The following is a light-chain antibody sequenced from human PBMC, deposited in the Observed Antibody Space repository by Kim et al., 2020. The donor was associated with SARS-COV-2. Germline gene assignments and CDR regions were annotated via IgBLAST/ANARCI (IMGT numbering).Light chain of an antibody. CDR1: SRHVGGYNY. Sequence: GQSITISCTGTSRHVGGYNYISWYQQHPGKAPKLMIYDVSKRPSGVSNRFSGSKSGNTASLTISGLQAEDEADYYCSSYTSSSTWVFGGGTQLTVL. V-gene: IGLV2-14*04. CDR3: SSYTSSSTWV. J-gene: IGLJ3*02. CDR2: DVS.